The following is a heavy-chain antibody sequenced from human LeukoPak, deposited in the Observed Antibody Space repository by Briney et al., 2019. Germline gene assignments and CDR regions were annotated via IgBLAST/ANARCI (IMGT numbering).Heavy chain of an antibody. CDR1: GYTFTSYY. J-gene: IGHJ4*02. CDR2: INPSGGST. CDR3: ARDSRYCSGGSCVANVGGLDY. D-gene: IGHD2-15*01. Sequence: ASVKVSCKASGYTFTSYYMPWVRQAPGQGLEWMGIINPSGGSTSYAQKFQGRVTMTRDTSTSTVYMELSSLRSEDTAVYYCARDSRYCSGGSCVANVGGLDYWGQGTLVTVSS. V-gene: IGHV1-46*01.